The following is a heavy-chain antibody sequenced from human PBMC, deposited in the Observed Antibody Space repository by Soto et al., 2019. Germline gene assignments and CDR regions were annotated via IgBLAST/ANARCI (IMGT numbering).Heavy chain of an antibody. Sequence: EVQLVESGGGLVQPGGSLRLSCAGSGFTFSDYYIDWVRQAPGKGLEWVGRSRDKGNSYCKDYAASVKGKVTVSRDASKSSLYLQMNSPNAEDTAPYYCTRSIPGTTSSDYWGQGTLVTVSS. CDR2: SRDKGNSYCK. J-gene: IGHJ4*02. V-gene: IGHV3-72*01. CDR1: GFTFSDYY. CDR3: TRSIPGTTSSDY. D-gene: IGHD1-7*01.